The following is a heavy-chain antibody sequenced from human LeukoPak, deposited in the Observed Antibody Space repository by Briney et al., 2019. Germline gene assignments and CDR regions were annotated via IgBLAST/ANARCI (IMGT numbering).Heavy chain of an antibody. Sequence: SETLSLTCTVSGGSISSYYWSWIRQPPGKGLEWIGCTYYSGSTNYNPSLKSRVTISVDTSKNQFSLKLSSVTAADTAVYYCARRDSSSRVDYWGQGTLVTVSS. D-gene: IGHD6-6*01. CDR3: ARRDSSSRVDY. CDR2: TYYSGST. CDR1: GGSISSYY. J-gene: IGHJ4*02. V-gene: IGHV4-59*08.